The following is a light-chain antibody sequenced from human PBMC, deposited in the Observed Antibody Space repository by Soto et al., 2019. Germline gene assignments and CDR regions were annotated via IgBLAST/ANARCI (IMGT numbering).Light chain of an antibody. V-gene: IGLV2-23*02. CDR3: CSYAGSSTYV. Sequence: QSVLTQPASLSGSPGQSITISCTGTSSVVGSYNLVSWYQQHPGKAPKLMIYEVSKRPSGVSNRFSGSKSGNTASLTISGLQAEDEADYYCCSYAGSSTYVFGTGTKSPS. CDR2: EVS. J-gene: IGLJ1*01. CDR1: SSVVGSYNL.